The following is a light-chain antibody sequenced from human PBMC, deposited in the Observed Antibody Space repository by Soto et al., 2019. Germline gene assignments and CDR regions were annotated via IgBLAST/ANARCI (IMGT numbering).Light chain of an antibody. CDR2: DNT. Sequence: QAVVTQPPSVSGAPGQRVTISCSGSSSNIGAGYDVHWYQQLPRTAPKLLVFDNTNRPSGVPDRFSGSKSGTSASLAITGLQAEDEADYYCQSYDSSLSGWVFGGGTQLTVL. CDR1: SSNIGAGYD. V-gene: IGLV1-40*01. J-gene: IGLJ3*02. CDR3: QSYDSSLSGWV.